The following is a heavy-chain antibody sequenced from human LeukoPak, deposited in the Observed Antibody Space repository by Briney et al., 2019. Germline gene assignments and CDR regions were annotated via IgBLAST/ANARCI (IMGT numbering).Heavy chain of an antibody. D-gene: IGHD3-22*01. Sequence: SCKVSGYTLTELSMHWVRQAPGKGLEWVAVIWYDGSNKYYADSVKGRFTISRDNSKNTLYLQMNSLRAEDTAVYYCARAGPSIVVVTSAWAFDIWGQGTMVTVSS. J-gene: IGHJ3*02. CDR3: ARAGPSIVVVTSAWAFDI. CDR1: GYTLTELS. V-gene: IGHV3-33*01. CDR2: IWYDGSNK.